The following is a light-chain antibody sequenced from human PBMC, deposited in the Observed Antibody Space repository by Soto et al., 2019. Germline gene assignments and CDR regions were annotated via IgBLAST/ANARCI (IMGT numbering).Light chain of an antibody. CDR2: KAS. Sequence: DIQMTQSPSTLSASVGDRVTITCRASQSISSWLAWYQQKPGKAPKLLIYKASSLESGVPSRFSGSGSGTEITLTISSLQPDDFATYYCQLYNSYSRTFGQGTKVEI. V-gene: IGKV1-5*03. CDR3: QLYNSYSRT. CDR1: QSISSW. J-gene: IGKJ1*01.